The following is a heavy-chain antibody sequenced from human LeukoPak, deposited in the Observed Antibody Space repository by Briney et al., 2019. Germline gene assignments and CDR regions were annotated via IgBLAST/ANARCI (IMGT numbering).Heavy chain of an antibody. D-gene: IGHD2/OR15-2a*01. CDR1: GFTFSSYA. J-gene: IGHJ4*02. Sequence: PGGALRLSCAASGFTFSSYAMSWVRQAPGKGVEGVSGISGSGGSTYYADSVKGRFTISRDNSKNTLYLQMNSLRAEDTAVYYCAKEIDGGFDYWGQGTLVTVSS. CDR3: AKEIDGGFDY. CDR2: ISGSGGST. V-gene: IGHV3-23*01.